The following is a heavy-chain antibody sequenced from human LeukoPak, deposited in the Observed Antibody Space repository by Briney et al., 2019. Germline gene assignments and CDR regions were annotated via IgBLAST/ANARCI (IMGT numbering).Heavy chain of an antibody. CDR1: GFTFSSYA. Sequence: PGGSLRLSCAASGFTFSSYAMSRVRQAPGKGLEWVSTISGSGTGTYYADSVKGRFTISRDNSKYTLYLQMNSLRADDTAVYYCAKGGYSSGWRNYFDYWGQGTLVTVSS. CDR3: AKGGYSSGWRNYFDY. D-gene: IGHD6-19*01. V-gene: IGHV3-23*01. J-gene: IGHJ4*02. CDR2: ISGSGTGT.